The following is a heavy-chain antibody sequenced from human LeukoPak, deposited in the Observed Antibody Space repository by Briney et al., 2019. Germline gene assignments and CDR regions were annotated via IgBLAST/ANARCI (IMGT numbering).Heavy chain of an antibody. J-gene: IGHJ3*02. CDR2: IYYSGST. CDR3: ARPAYRGSYYDAFDI. D-gene: IGHD1-26*01. CDR1: GGSISSSSYY. V-gene: IGHV4-39*01. Sequence: SETLSLTCTVSGGSISSSSYYWGWIRQPPGKGLAWIGSIYYSGSTYYNPSLKSRVTISVDTSKNKFSLKLNSVTAADTAVYYCARPAYRGSYYDAFDIWGQGTMVTVSS.